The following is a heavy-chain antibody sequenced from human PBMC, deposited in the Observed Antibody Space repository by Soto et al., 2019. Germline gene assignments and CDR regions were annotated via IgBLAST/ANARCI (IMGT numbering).Heavy chain of an antibody. D-gene: IGHD6-19*01. J-gene: IGHJ4*02. CDR1: GGSFSGYA. Sequence: GASVRVSCKASGGSFSGYAISCVRQAPGRGLGCMGGIIPIFGPAHYAQRCHGRVTITADESTSTAYMEMSNLRSEDTAVYYCAREKLGVAATPGYDFDYWGQGTLVTVSS. V-gene: IGHV1-69*13. CDR2: IIPIFGPA. CDR3: AREKLGVAATPGYDFDY.